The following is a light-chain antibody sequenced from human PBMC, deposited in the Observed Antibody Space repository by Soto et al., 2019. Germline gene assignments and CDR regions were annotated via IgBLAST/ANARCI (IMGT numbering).Light chain of an antibody. V-gene: IGKV4-1*01. CDR3: QQHYNTPLS. CDR2: WAS. CDR1: QSVLYSSYNRDY. J-gene: IGKJ4*01. Sequence: DIVMTQSQDSLAVSLGARATINCKSSQSVLYSSYNRDYLAWYQQKPGQPPQLLIYWASTRESGVPDRISGSGSGTDFTLTISSLQAEDVAVYYCQQHYNTPLSFGGGTKVEIK.